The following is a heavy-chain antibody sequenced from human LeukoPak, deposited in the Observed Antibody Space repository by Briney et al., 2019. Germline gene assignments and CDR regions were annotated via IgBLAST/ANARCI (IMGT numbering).Heavy chain of an antibody. Sequence: SETLSLTCAVYGGSFSGYYWSWIRQPPGKGLEWIGYIYYSGSTNYSPSLKSRVTISIDTSKNQVSLKLSSVTAADTAVYYCARVAGSTMRYFDYWGQGTLVTVSS. CDR2: IYYSGST. V-gene: IGHV4-59*01. D-gene: IGHD5-24*01. CDR3: ARVAGSTMRYFDY. J-gene: IGHJ4*02. CDR1: GGSFSGYY.